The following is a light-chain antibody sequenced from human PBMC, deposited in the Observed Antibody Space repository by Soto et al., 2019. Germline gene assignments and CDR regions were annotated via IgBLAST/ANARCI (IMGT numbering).Light chain of an antibody. CDR3: QQSYSSPPT. V-gene: IGKV1-39*01. CDR2: AAS. CDR1: QSISNH. J-gene: IGKJ1*01. Sequence: DIQLTQSAASLSASLEDRVIITCRASQSISNHLNWYQQKPGKAPKLLIFAASSLQSGVPSRFSGSRYGPDFNLTISSLQPEDFATYYCQQSYSSPPTFGQGTKVDIK.